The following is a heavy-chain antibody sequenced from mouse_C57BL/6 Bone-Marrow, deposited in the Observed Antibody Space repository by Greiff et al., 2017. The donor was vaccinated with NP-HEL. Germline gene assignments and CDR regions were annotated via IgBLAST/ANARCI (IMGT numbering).Heavy chain of an antibody. Sequence: EVQLVESGGGLVQPKGSLKLSCAASGFSFNTYAMNWVRQAPGKGLEWVARIRSKSNNYATYYADSLKDRFTISRDDSESMLYLQMNNLKTEDTAMYYGERQGYDGYYLDYWGQGTTLTVSS. CDR1: GFSFNTYA. D-gene: IGHD2-3*01. CDR2: IRSKSNNYAT. CDR3: ERQGYDGYYLDY. V-gene: IGHV10-1*01. J-gene: IGHJ2*01.